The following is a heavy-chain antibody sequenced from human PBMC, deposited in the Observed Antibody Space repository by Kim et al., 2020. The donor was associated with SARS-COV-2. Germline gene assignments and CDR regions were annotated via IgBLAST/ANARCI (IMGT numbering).Heavy chain of an antibody. CDR3: ARLNDGDYADY. V-gene: IGHV4-39*01. CDR2: IYYSGST. Sequence: SETLSLTCTVSGGSISSSSYYWGWIRQPPGKGLEWIGSIYYSGSTYYNPSLKSRVTISVDTSKNQFSLKLSSVTAADTAVYYCARLNDGDYADYWGQGTLVTVSS. D-gene: IGHD4-17*01. CDR1: GGSISSSSYY. J-gene: IGHJ4*02.